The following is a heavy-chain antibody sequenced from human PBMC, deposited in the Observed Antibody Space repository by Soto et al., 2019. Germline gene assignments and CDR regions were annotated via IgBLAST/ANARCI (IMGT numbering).Heavy chain of an antibody. CDR1: GRSMSSNY. CDR2: VFYGGT. J-gene: IGHJ4*02. D-gene: IGHD3-3*01. CDR3: GSYRGAPDLEA. Sequence: PSETLSLTCSVSGRSMSSNYWIWMRQSTDKGLEWLGYVFYGGTDYNPSLGGRVSMSVETSKSQFSVKVTFVTVAYTSVYYCGSYRGAPDLEAGGQGILLTVSS. V-gene: IGHV4-59*01.